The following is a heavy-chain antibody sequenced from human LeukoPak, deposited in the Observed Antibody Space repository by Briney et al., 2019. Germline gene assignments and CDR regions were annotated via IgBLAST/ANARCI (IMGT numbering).Heavy chain of an antibody. CDR1: GASITNNW. CDR3: ATLIWGGYDYIKDDAFDI. J-gene: IGHJ3*02. V-gene: IGHV4-38-2*01. CDR2: IYHSGST. Sequence: SETLSLTCAVSGASITNNWWSWVRQPPGKGLEWIGSIYHSGSTYYNPSLKSRVSISVETSKNQFSLKLSSVTAADTAVYYCATLIWGGYDYIKDDAFDIWGQGTMVTVSS. D-gene: IGHD5-12*01.